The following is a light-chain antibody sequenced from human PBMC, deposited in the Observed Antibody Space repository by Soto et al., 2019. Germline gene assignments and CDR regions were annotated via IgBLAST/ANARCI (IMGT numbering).Light chain of an antibody. CDR1: SNDVGGYAY. J-gene: IGLJ2*01. CDR3: SSYTGDTTPV. V-gene: IGLV2-14*01. CDR2: EVS. Sequence: QSALTQPASVSGSPGQSITISCTGTSNDVGGYAYVSWYQQYPGKAPKLVISEVSNRPSGVSHRFSGSRSGNTASLTISGLQAEDEADYYCSSYTGDTTPVFGGGNKLTVL.